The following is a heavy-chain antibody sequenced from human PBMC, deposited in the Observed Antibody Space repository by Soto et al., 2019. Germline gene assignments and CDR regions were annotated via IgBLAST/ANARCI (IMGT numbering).Heavy chain of an antibody. CDR1: GFTFSSYA. Sequence: GGSLRLSCAASGFTFSSYAMSWVRQAPGKGLEWVSAISGSGGSTYYADSVKGRFTISRDNSKNTLYLQMNSLRAEDTAVYYCAKEYSSSSFPPSYMDVWGKGTTVTVSS. J-gene: IGHJ6*03. CDR3: AKEYSSSSFPPSYMDV. CDR2: ISGSGGST. V-gene: IGHV3-23*01. D-gene: IGHD6-6*01.